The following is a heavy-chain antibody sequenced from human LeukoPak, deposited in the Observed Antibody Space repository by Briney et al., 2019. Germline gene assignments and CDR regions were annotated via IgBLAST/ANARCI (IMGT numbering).Heavy chain of an antibody. V-gene: IGHV3-7*01. CDR3: ARDTLGEGEDANYAVYYFDY. CDR2: IKQDGNEK. CDR1: GFTFSSYA. D-gene: IGHD4/OR15-4a*01. Sequence: GGSLRLSCAASGFTFSSYAMHWVRQAPGKGLEWVANIKQDGNEKYYADSVKGRFTISRDNGKNSLDLQMNSLRADDTAFYYCARDTLGEGEDANYAVYYFDYWGQGTVVTVSS. J-gene: IGHJ4*02.